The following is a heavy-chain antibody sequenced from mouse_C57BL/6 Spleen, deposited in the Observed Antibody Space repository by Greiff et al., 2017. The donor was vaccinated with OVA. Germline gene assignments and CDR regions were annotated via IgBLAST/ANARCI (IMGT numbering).Heavy chain of an antibody. J-gene: IGHJ4*01. D-gene: IGHD4-1*01. CDR3: AREGDWYAMDY. CDR1: GFTFSSYA. V-gene: IGHV5-4*01. Sequence: DVHLVESGGGLVKPGGSLKLSCAASGFTFSSYAMSWVRQTPEKRLEWVATISDGGSYTYYPDNVKGRFTISRDNAKNNLYLQMSHLKSEDTAMYYCAREGDWYAMDYWGQGTSVTVSS. CDR2: ISDGGSYT.